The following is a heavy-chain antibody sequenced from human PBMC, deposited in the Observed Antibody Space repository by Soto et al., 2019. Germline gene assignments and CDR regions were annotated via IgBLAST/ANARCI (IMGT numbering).Heavy chain of an antibody. CDR3: ARAGDCSGGSCHTNYYYYGMDV. CDR1: GFTFSSYA. V-gene: IGHV3-30-3*01. CDR2: ISYDGSNK. D-gene: IGHD2-15*01. J-gene: IGHJ6*02. Sequence: PGGSLRLSCAASGFTFSSYAMHWVRQAPGKGLEWVAVISYDGSNKYYADSVKGRFTISRDNSKNTLYLQMNSLRAEDTAVYYCARAGDCSGGSCHTNYYYYGMDVWGQGTTVTVSS.